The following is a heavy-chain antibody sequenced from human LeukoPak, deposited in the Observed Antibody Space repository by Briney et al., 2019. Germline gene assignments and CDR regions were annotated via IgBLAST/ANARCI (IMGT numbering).Heavy chain of an antibody. CDR1: GFTFSSYS. D-gene: IGHD6-13*01. CDR2: ISSSSSYI. Sequence: PGGSLRLSCAASGFTFSSYSMNWVRQAPGKGLEWVSSISSSSSYIYHADSVKGRFTISRDNSKNTLYLQMNSLRAEDTAVYYCAQAAGTVAPIDYWGQGTLVTVSS. CDR3: AQAAGTVAPIDY. J-gene: IGHJ4*02. V-gene: IGHV3-21*04.